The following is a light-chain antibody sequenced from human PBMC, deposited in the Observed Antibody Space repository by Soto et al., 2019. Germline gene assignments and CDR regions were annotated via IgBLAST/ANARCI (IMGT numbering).Light chain of an antibody. CDR1: QTVLTN. Sequence: EIVMTQSPATLSVSPGDRATLSCRASQTVLTNLAWYQQKPGQAPRLLIYGASTRATGIPARFSGSGSGTEFTVTISSLQSEDFAVYYCQQYNNWPITFGGGTKVEIK. CDR3: QQYNNWPIT. V-gene: IGKV3-15*01. J-gene: IGKJ4*01. CDR2: GAS.